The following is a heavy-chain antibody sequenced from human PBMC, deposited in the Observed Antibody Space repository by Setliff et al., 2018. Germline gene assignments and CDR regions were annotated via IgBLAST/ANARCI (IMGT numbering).Heavy chain of an antibody. V-gene: IGHV3-23*03. CDR2: IYSGDRNT. J-gene: IGHJ4*02. CDR1: GFTFSSYT. CDR3: ANPPVELRWGFES. Sequence: GESLKISCAASGFTFSSYTMSWVRQAPGKGLEWVSTIYSGDRNTFYTDSVKGRFTIFRDGSKNTLYLQMTSLRAEDTAVYYCANPPVELRWGFESWGQGTPVTVSS. D-gene: IGHD1-7*01.